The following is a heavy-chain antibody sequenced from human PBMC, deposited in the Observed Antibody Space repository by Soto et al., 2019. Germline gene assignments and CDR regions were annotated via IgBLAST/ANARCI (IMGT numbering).Heavy chain of an antibody. V-gene: IGHV4-34*01. CDR1: GGPFNGFY. CDR2: INDRES. Sequence: QVQLQQWGAGLLKPSETLSLTCGVYGGPFNGFYWSWVRQPPGKGLEWIGEINDRESNYSPSLKSRLSISTAASKTQFSLKLTSVTAADTAVYYCARLRWLNPPTRPEHYFYGMDVWGQGTSVIVSS. CDR3: ARLRWLNPPTRPEHYFYGMDV. J-gene: IGHJ6*02. D-gene: IGHD5-12*01.